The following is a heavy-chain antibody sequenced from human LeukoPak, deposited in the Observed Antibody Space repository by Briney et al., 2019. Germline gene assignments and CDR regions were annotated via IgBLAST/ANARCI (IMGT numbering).Heavy chain of an antibody. CDR2: VKSKADGETT. D-gene: IGHD2-21*02. Sequence: GGSLRLSCAASGFTFDDYGMSWVRHAPGKGLEWVGRVKSKADGETTDYAAPVKDRFIISRDDSKNMQYLQMNSLKTEDTAVYFCTADWPGDSYPIDYWGQGILVTVSS. CDR3: TADWPGDSYPIDY. J-gene: IGHJ4*02. CDR1: GFTFDDYG. V-gene: IGHV3-15*01.